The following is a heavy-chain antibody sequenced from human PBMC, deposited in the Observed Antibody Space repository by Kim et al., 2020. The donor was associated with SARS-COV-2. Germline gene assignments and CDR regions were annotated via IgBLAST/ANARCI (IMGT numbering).Heavy chain of an antibody. CDR3: ARVRLRSATTLPFDY. CDR1: GYTFTSYA. J-gene: IGHJ4*02. Sequence: ASVKVSCKASGYTFTSYAMNWVRQAPGQGLEWMGWINTNTGNPTYAQGFTGRFVFSLDTSVSTSYLQISSLKAEDTAVYYCARVRLRSATTLPFDYWGQGTLVTVSS. D-gene: IGHD4-17*01. V-gene: IGHV7-4-1*02. CDR2: INTNTGNP.